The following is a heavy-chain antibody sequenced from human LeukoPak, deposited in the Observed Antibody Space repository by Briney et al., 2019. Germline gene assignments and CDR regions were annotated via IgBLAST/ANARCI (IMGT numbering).Heavy chain of an antibody. V-gene: IGHV4-30-2*01. D-gene: IGHD1-20*01. Sequence: ASETLSLTCAVSGGSISSGGYSWSWIRQPPGKGLEWIGYIYHSGSTYYNPPLKSRVTISVDRSKNQFSLKLSSVTAADTAVYYCARSNWNDGFDYWGQGTLVTVSS. CDR1: GGSISSGGYS. CDR3: ARSNWNDGFDY. J-gene: IGHJ4*02. CDR2: IYHSGST.